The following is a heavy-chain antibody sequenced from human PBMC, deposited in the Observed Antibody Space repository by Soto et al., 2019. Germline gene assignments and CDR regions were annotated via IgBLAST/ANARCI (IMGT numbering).Heavy chain of an antibody. CDR2: FDPEDGET. Sequence: AAVKFSCKVSGYTLTELSMHWVRQAPGKGLEWMGGFDPEDGETIYAQKFQGRVTMTEDTSTDTAYMELSSLRSEDTAVYYCATGPGSSGSYYPTAFDYWGQGTLVTVSS. CDR1: GYTLTELS. CDR3: ATGPGSSGSYYPTAFDY. J-gene: IGHJ4*02. D-gene: IGHD3-10*01. V-gene: IGHV1-24*01.